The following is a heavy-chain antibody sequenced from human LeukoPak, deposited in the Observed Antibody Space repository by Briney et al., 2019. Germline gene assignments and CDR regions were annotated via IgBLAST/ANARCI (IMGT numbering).Heavy chain of an antibody. CDR3: ARDRGDYYDSSGYYYWFDP. Sequence: GASVKASCKASGYTFTSYAMHWVRQAPGQRLEWMGWINAGNGNTKYSQKFQGRVTITRDTSASTAYMELSSLRSEDTAVYYCARDRGDYYDSSGYYYWFDPWGQGTLVTVSS. CDR2: INAGNGNT. V-gene: IGHV1-3*01. CDR1: GYTFTSYA. J-gene: IGHJ5*02. D-gene: IGHD3-22*01.